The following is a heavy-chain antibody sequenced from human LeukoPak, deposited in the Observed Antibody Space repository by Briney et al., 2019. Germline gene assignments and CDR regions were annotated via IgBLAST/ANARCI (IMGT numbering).Heavy chain of an antibody. D-gene: IGHD2-2*03. V-gene: IGHV1-2*02. Sequence: ASVKVSCKASGYSLSDYHLHWVRQAPGQGLEWMGDINPGNGATKNAQEFQGRVTMTRDTSISTVYMDLSGLTPDDTAVYYCARDPQYTFGYPTYDCWGQGTLVTVSS. CDR1: GYSLSDYH. CDR2: INPGNGAT. CDR3: ARDPQYTFGYPTYDC. J-gene: IGHJ4*02.